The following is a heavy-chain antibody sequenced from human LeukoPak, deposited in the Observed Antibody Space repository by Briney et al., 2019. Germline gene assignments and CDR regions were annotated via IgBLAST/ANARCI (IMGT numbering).Heavy chain of an antibody. CDR3: SSGGNSVFDY. CDR1: GFRFNTYG. V-gene: IGHV3-30*03. CDR2: ISNDGTNE. J-gene: IGHJ4*02. D-gene: IGHD4-23*01. Sequence: GGSLRLSCAASGFRFNTYGMHWVRQAPGKGLEWVALISNDGTNEYYGDSVKGRFTMSRDNSKNTLYLQMNRLRAEDTAVYYCSSGGNSVFDYWGQGTLVTVSS.